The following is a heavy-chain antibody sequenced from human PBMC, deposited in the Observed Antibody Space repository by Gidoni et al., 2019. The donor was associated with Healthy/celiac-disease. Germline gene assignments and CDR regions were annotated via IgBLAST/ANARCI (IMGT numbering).Heavy chain of an antibody. CDR1: GFTFSSYG. Sequence: QVQLVESGGGVVQPGRSLRLSCAASGFTFSSYGMHWVRQAPGKGLEWVAVISYDGSNKYYADSVKGRFTISRDNSKNTLYLQMNSLRAEDTAVYYCAKGPYCSGGSCYPDPLNYWGQGTLVTVSS. V-gene: IGHV3-30*18. J-gene: IGHJ4*02. D-gene: IGHD2-15*01. CDR2: ISYDGSNK. CDR3: AKGPYCSGGSCYPDPLNY.